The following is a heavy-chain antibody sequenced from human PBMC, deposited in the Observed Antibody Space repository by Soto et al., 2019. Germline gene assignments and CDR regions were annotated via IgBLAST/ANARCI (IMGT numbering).Heavy chain of an antibody. CDR3: AKDRDSSGTPVRWGFDP. D-gene: IGHD3-10*01. V-gene: IGHV3-23*01. CDR1: GFTFSSYA. Sequence: GGSLRLSCAASGFTFSSYAMSWVRQAPGKGLEWVSAISGSGGSTYYADSVKGRFTISRDNSKNTLYLQMNSLRAEDTAVYYCAKDRDSSGTPVRWGFDPWGQGTPVTVSS. J-gene: IGHJ5*02. CDR2: ISGSGGST.